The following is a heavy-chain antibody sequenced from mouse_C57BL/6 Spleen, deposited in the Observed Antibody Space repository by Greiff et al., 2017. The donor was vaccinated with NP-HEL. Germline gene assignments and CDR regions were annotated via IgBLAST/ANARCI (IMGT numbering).Heavy chain of an antibody. J-gene: IGHJ4*01. CDR3: AREISIYYYGSRAMDY. V-gene: IGHV5-17*01. CDR2: ISSGSSTI. Sequence: EVQVVVSGGGLVKPGGSLKLSCAASGFTFSDYGMHWVRQAPEKGLEWVAYISSGSSTIYYADTVKGRFTISRDNAKNTLFLQITSLRSEDTAMYYCAREISIYYYGSRAMDYWGQGTSVTVSS. CDR1: GFTFSDYG. D-gene: IGHD1-1*01.